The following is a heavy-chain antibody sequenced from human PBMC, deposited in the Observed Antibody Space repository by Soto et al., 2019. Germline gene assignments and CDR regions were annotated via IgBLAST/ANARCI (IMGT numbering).Heavy chain of an antibody. CDR2: IKESGST. D-gene: IGHD6-13*01. Sequence: QVQLQESGPGLVKPSEPLSLTCTVSGGSISSHNWSWIRHPPGKGPECIGSIKESGSTTSNPSLKSRVTISVDTSKNQFSLSMTSVTAADTAVYYCARGGASSIWLDYWGQGILVTVSS. CDR3: ARGGASSIWLDY. V-gene: IGHV4-59*11. J-gene: IGHJ4*02. CDR1: GGSISSHN.